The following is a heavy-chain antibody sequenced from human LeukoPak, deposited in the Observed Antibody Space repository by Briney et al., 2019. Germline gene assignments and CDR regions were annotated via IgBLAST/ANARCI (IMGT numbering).Heavy chain of an antibody. CDR1: GYTFTSYY. CDR2: INPSGGST. Sequence: ASVKVSCKASGYTFTSYYMHWVRQAPGQGLEWMGIINPSGGSTSYAQKFQGRVTMTRDTSTSTVYMELSSLRSEDTAVYYCARGQYYDFWSGYYSPYYYGMDVWGQGTTVTVSS. J-gene: IGHJ6*02. CDR3: ARGQYYDFWSGYYSPYYYGMDV. V-gene: IGHV1-46*01. D-gene: IGHD3-3*01.